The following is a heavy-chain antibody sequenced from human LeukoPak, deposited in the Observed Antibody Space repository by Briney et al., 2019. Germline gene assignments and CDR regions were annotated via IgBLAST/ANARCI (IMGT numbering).Heavy chain of an antibody. J-gene: IGHJ4*02. CDR1: GGSISSSGYY. V-gene: IGHV4-39*01. Sequence: SETLSLTCTVSGGSISSSGYYWGWIRQSPGEGLEWVGNIYYSGITYYNPSLKSRVTISVDTSKKQFSLNLSSVTAADTAVYYCARVIIRNFVGAPGQYFDYWGQGTPVTVSS. CDR2: IYYSGIT. D-gene: IGHD1-26*01. CDR3: ARVIIRNFVGAPGQYFDY.